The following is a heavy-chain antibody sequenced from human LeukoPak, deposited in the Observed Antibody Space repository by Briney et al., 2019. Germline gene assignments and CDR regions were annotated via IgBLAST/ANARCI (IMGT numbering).Heavy chain of an antibody. Sequence: SETLSLTCAVYGGSFSGYYWSWIRQPPGKGLEWIWEINHSGSTNYNPSLKSRVTISVDTSKNQFSLKLSSVTAADTAVYYCARRSELAARAVDYWGQGTLVTVSS. CDR2: INHSGST. CDR1: GGSFSGYY. D-gene: IGHD6-6*01. J-gene: IGHJ4*02. CDR3: ARRSELAARAVDY. V-gene: IGHV4-34*01.